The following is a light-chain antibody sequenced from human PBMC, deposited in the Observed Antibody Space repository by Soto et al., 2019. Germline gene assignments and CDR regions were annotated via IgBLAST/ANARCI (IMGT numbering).Light chain of an antibody. V-gene: IGKV3-20*01. Sequence: ITLKQSPGTLSLPPGERATLSCRASQSVSSSYLAWYQQKPGQAPRLLIYGASSRATGIPDRFSGSGSGTDFTLTISRLEPEDFAVYYCQQYGSSGLTFGGGTKVDIK. CDR3: QQYGSSGLT. CDR1: QSVSSSY. CDR2: GAS. J-gene: IGKJ4*01.